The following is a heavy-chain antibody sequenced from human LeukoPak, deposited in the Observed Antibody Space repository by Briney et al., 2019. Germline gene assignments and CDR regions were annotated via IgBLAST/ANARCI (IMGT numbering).Heavy chain of an antibody. D-gene: IGHD3-22*01. CDR1: GGSISSSSYY. CDR2: IYYSGST. J-gene: IGHJ3*02. V-gene: IGHV4-39*07. CDR3: ASYGGGSMIVVVITTWAAFDI. Sequence: SETLSLTCTVSGGSISSSSYYWGWIRQPPGKGLEWIGSIYYSGSTYYNPSLKSRVTISVDTSKNQFSLKLSSVTAADTAVYYCASYGGGSMIVVVITTWAAFDIWGQGTMVTVSS.